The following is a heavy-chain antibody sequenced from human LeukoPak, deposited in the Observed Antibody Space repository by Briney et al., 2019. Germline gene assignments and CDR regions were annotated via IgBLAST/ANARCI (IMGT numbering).Heavy chain of an antibody. Sequence: ASVKVSSKASGYTFTSYSMHWVPQAPRQRLEWIGWINPGNGKTKYSQKFQGRVTITRDKNASTAYMELSSLRSEDTAVYYCARGIQGLDYGGQGTLVSVPS. J-gene: IGHJ4*02. V-gene: IGHV1-3*01. CDR2: INPGNGKT. CDR1: GYTFTSYS. CDR3: ARGIQGLDY. D-gene: IGHD5-18*01.